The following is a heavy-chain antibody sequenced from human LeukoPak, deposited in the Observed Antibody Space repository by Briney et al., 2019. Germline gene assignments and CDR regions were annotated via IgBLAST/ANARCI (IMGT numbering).Heavy chain of an antibody. D-gene: IGHD3-10*01. J-gene: IGHJ4*02. V-gene: IGHV3-7*01. CDR1: GFTVSSNY. CDR3: VKVAKYYYGSETYYFFEH. CDR2: INQDGTEK. Sequence: GGSLRLSCAVSGFTVSSNYMSWVRQLPGKGLERVANINQDGTEKYYVDSVKGRFTISRDKAKNSLDLQMNSLRVEDTGIYYCVKVAKYYYGSETYYFFEHWGQGAPVTASS.